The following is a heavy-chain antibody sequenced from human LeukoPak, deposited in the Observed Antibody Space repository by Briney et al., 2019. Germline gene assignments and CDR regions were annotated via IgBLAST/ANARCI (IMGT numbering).Heavy chain of an antibody. CDR2: IYYSGST. V-gene: IGHV4-39*01. J-gene: IGHJ4*02. D-gene: IGHD3-22*01. CDR3: ARRVSYDSSGYGY. Sequence: SETLSLTCTVSGGSISSSSYYWGWIRQPPGKGLEWIGSIYYSGSTYYNPSLKSRVTISVDTSKNQFSLKLSSVPAADTAVYYCARRVSYDSSGYGYWGQGTLVTVSS. CDR1: GGSISSSSYY.